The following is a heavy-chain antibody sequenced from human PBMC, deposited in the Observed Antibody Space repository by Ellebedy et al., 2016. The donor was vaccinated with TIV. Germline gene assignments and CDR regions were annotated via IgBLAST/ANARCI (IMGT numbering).Heavy chain of an antibody. J-gene: IGHJ4*02. CDR2: IYYSGST. CDR3: ARASLLYYYDSSGYVFDY. D-gene: IGHD3-22*01. Sequence: GSLRLSCTVSGGSISSYYWSWIRQPPGKGLEWIGYIYYSGSTNYNPSLKSRVTISVDTSKNQFSLKLSSVTAADTAGYYCARASLLYYYDSSGYVFDYWGQGTLVTVSS. CDR1: GGSISSYY. V-gene: IGHV4-59*01.